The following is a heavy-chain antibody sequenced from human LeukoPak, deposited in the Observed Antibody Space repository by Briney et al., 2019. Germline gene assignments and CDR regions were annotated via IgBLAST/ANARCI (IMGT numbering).Heavy chain of an antibody. D-gene: IGHD3-10*01. CDR2: IIPIFASA. J-gene: IGHJ4*02. Sequence: GASVKVSCKASGYTFTSYGISWVRQAPGQGLEWMGGIIPIFASANYAQKFEGRVTITADESTRTTYMELSSLRSEATAVYYCARIYASGSYYNRPFDFWGQGTLVTVSS. CDR3: ARIYASGSYYNRPFDF. CDR1: GYTFTSYG. V-gene: IGHV1-69*13.